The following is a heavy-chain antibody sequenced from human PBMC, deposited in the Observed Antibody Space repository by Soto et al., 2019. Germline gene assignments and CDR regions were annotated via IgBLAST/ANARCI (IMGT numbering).Heavy chain of an antibody. V-gene: IGHV3-30*18. CDR3: AKDLYCSGGSCYDY. J-gene: IGHJ4*02. D-gene: IGHD2-15*01. CDR1: GFTFSSYG. Sequence: GGSLRLSCAASGFTFSSYGMHWVRQAPGKGLEWVAVISYDGSNKYYADSVKDRFTISRDNSKNTLYLQMNSLRAEDTAVYYCAKDLYCSGGSCYDYWGQGTLVTVSS. CDR2: ISYDGSNK.